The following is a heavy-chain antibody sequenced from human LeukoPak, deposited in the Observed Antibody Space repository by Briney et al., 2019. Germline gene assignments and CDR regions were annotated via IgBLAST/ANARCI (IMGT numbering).Heavy chain of an antibody. CDR3: AKVGSSSWGFNWFDP. CDR1: GYTFTSYD. J-gene: IGHJ5*02. D-gene: IGHD6-13*01. V-gene: IGHV1-8*01. CDR2: MNPNSGNT. Sequence: GASVTVSCKASGYTFTSYDINWVRQAPGQGLEWMGWMNPNSGNTGYAQKFQGRVTMTRNTSISTAYMELSSLRSEDTAVYYCAKVGSSSWGFNWFDPWGQGTLVTVSS.